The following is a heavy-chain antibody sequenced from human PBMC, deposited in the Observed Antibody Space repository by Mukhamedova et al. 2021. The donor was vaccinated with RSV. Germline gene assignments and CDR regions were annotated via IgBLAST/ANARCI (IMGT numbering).Heavy chain of an antibody. V-gene: IGHV3-74*01. D-gene: IGHD2-2*01. CDR3: ARDKSYAPAS. J-gene: IGHJ5*02. CDR2: INSDGSST. Sequence: VSHINSDGSSTSYADSVKGRLTIPRDNAKNTVYLQMNSLRVEDTAEYYCARDKSYAPASWGQGTLVTVSS.